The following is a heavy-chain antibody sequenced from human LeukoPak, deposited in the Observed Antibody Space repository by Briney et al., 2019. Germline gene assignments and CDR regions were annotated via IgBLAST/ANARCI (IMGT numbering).Heavy chain of an antibody. CDR3: AKAGKEITMVRGGWFDP. V-gene: IGHV3-21*04. J-gene: IGHJ5*02. Sequence: GGSLRLSCAASGFTFTTYTLNWVRQAPGRGLEWVSSISSGSSFIYYADSVKGRFTISRDNAKNSLYLQMNSLRAEDTAVYYCAKAGKEITMVRGGWFDPWGQGTLVTVSS. D-gene: IGHD3-10*01. CDR1: GFTFTTYT. CDR2: ISSGSSFI.